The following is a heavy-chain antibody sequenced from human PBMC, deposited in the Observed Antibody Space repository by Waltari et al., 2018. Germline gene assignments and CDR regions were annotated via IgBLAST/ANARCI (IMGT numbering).Heavy chain of an antibody. D-gene: IGHD1-26*01. CDR1: GFTFNDAW. CDR3: STWGGNY. V-gene: IGHV3-15*01. J-gene: IGHJ4*02. CDR2: IKTKTDGGTT. Sequence: EVQLVESGGGLVEPGESLTLSCAASGFTFNDAWMRWARQAPGKGLEWVGFIKTKTDGGTTYYSAPVKGRFTISRDDSKNTLYLQMNSLKTDDTAVYFCSTWGGNYWGQGTVVTVSS.